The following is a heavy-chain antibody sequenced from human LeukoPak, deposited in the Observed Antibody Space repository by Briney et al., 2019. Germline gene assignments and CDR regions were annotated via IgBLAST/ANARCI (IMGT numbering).Heavy chain of an antibody. CDR1: GYSISSGYY. V-gene: IGHV4-38-2*02. Sequence: PSETLSLTCTVSGYSISSGYYWGWIRQPPGKGLEWIGSIYHSGSTYYNPSLKCRVTISVDTSKNQFSLKLSSVTAADTAVYYCARGTLYSGSYGGPDYWGQGTLVTVSS. D-gene: IGHD1-26*01. CDR3: ARGTLYSGSYGGPDY. CDR2: IYHSGST. J-gene: IGHJ4*02.